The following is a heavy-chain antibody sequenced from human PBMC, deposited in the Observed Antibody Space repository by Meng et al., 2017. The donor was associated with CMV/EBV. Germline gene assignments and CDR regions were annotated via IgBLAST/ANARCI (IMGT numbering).Heavy chain of an antibody. V-gene: IGHV3-21*01. D-gene: IGHD3-16*01. CDR3: ARDGAAAGYYYYYGMEV. Sequence: ESLKISCAASGFPFSSYSMNWVRQAPGKGLEWVSSISSSSSYIYYADSVKGRFTISRDNAKNSLYLQMNSLRAEDMAVYYWARDGAAAGYYYYYGMEVWGQGTTVTVSS. CDR1: GFPFSSYS. CDR2: ISSSSSYI. J-gene: IGHJ6*02.